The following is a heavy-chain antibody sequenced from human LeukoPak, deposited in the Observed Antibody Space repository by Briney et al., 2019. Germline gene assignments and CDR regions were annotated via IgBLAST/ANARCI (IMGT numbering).Heavy chain of an antibody. D-gene: IGHD3-3*01. Sequence: SGGSLRLSCAASGFTFSSYWMSWVRQAPGKGLEWVANIKQDGSEKYYVDSVKGRFTISRANAKNSLYLQMNSLRAEDTAVYYCARDSPTYYDFWSGYAIPYYMDVWGKGTTVTVSS. CDR1: GFTFSSYW. J-gene: IGHJ6*03. V-gene: IGHV3-7*01. CDR2: IKQDGSEK. CDR3: ARDSPTYYDFWSGYAIPYYMDV.